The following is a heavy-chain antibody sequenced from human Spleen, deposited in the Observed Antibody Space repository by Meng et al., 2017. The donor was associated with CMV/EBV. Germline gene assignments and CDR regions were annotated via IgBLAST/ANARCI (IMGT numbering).Heavy chain of an antibody. V-gene: IGHV1-2*02. CDR2: INPNSGDT. CDR3: ARAQYSSGFDY. Sequence: ASVKVSCKASGYTFIGYYMHWVRQAPGQGLEWMGWINPNSGDTKYTQKFQGRVTMTRDTSISTAYMELSRLRSDDTAVYYCARAQYSSGFDYWGQGTLVTVSS. CDR1: GYTFIGYY. D-gene: IGHD6-25*01. J-gene: IGHJ4*02.